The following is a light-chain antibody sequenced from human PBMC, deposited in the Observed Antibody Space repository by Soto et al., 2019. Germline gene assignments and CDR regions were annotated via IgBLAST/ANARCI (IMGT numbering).Light chain of an antibody. CDR2: GAS. Sequence: EIVLTQSPGTLSLSPGERATLSCRASQSLTSSYLAWYQQKPGQAPRLLIYGASRRATGIPDRFSGSGSGTDFTLTISRLEPEDFAVYYCQKYNNSLALTFGGGTKVQIK. CDR1: QSLTSSY. V-gene: IGKV3-20*01. J-gene: IGKJ4*01. CDR3: QKYNNSLALT.